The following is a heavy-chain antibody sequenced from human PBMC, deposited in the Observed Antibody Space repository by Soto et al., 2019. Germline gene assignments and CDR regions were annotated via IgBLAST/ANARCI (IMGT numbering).Heavy chain of an antibody. D-gene: IGHD6-13*01. V-gene: IGHV4-39*01. J-gene: IGHJ4*02. CDR1: GGSISSSSYY. Sequence: SETLSLTCTVSGGSISSSSYYWGWIRQPPGKGLEWIGSIYYSGSTYYNPSLKSRVTISVDTSKNQFSLKLSSVTAADTAVYYCARLLTSSWQNFDYWGQGTLVTVSS. CDR3: ARLLTSSWQNFDY. CDR2: IYYSGST.